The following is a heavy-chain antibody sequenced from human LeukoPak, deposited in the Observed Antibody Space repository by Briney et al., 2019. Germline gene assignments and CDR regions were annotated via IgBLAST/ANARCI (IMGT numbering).Heavy chain of an antibody. CDR1: GFTFNDYA. J-gene: IGHJ6*03. V-gene: IGHV3-9*01. D-gene: IGHD2-15*01. CDR3: AGYCSGGDCYSGHMDV. Sequence: GVSLRLSCAASGFTFNDYAFHWVRHAPGKGLEWVSSIAWNSGTKVYADPVKGRSTISRDNANNSLYLQMNSLRVEDTALYYCAGYCSGGDCYSGHMDVWGKGTMVIVSS. CDR2: IAWNSGTK.